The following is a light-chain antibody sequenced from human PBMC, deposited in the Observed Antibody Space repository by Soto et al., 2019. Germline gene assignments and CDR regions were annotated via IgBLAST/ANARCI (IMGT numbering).Light chain of an antibody. Sequence: EIVMTQSPPTLSVSRGERCTLSFRSSESVSVVPPWYQQRPGQAPRILIYGSSTSATGLPVRFSGSGSGTEFSLTISSLQSEDFEFYYCQQYNNWPPWTLGQGTKV. V-gene: IGKV3-15*01. CDR3: QQYNNWPPWT. CDR1: ESVSVV. J-gene: IGKJ1*01. CDR2: GSS.